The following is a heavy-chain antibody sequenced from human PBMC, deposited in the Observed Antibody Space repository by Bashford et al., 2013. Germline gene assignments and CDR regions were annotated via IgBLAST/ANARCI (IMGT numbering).Heavy chain of an antibody. CDR1: GGSFSGYF. Sequence: SETLSLTCVVYGGSFSGYFWNWIRQPPGKGLEWIGEINHSGSTNYNPSLKSRVTISLDTSKNQFSLKLTSVTAADTAVYYCARGRGYSGYEQYNYWGQGTLVTVSS. J-gene: IGHJ4*02. CDR3: ARGRGYSGYEQYNY. D-gene: IGHD5-12*01. CDR2: INHSGST. V-gene: IGHV4-34*01.